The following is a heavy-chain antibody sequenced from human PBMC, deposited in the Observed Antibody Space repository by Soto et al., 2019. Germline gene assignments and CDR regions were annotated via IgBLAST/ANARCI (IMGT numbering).Heavy chain of an antibody. CDR3: TKGPSGDKVDS. J-gene: IGHJ4*02. Sequence: QVQLQESGPGLVKPSQTLSLTCTVSGGSISNVHSCWSWIRQPPDQGPEWIGHIYNGGSTYSNPSLQSRVTISADTSKNQFSLNLSSVSAADSAVYYCTKGPSGDKVDSWGQGSLVTVSS. CDR1: GGSISNVHSC. V-gene: IGHV4-30-4*01. D-gene: IGHD7-27*01. CDR2: IYNGGST.